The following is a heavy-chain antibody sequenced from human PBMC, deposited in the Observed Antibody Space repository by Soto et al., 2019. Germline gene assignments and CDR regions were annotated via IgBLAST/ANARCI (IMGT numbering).Heavy chain of an antibody. V-gene: IGHV3-72*01. J-gene: IGHJ6*02. D-gene: IGHD2-2*02. CDR1: GFTFSDHY. CDR3: ARGGYCSSASCHTDYYGMDV. Sequence: GGSLRLSCAASGFTFSDHYMDWVRQAPGKGLEWVGRTRNKANSYTTEYAASVKGRFTISRDDSKNSLYLQMNSLKTEDTAVYYCARGGYCSSASCHTDYYGMDVWGQGTTVTVSS. CDR2: TRNKANSYTT.